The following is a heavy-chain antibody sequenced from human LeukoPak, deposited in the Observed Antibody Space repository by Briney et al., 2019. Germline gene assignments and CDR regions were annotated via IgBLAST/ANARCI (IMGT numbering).Heavy chain of an antibody. V-gene: IGHV4-30-4*01. D-gene: IGHD3-22*01. CDR3: ARGLYDSSNWFDP. CDR1: GGSISSGDYY. Sequence: SETLSLTCTVSGGSISSGDYYWRWIRQPPGKGLEWIGYIYYSGSTYYNPSLKSRVTISVDTSKNQFSLKLSSVTAADTAVYYCARGLYDSSNWFDPWGQGTLVTVSS. J-gene: IGHJ5*02. CDR2: IYYSGST.